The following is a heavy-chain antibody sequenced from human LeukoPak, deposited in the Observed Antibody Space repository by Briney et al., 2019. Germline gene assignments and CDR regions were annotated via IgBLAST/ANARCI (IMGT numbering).Heavy chain of an antibody. D-gene: IGHD3-22*01. CDR3: ARSGRYCYDSSGYYVPSEPLDY. CDR1: GGSFSGYY. CDR2: INHSGST. V-gene: IGHV4-34*01. J-gene: IGHJ4*02. Sequence: SETLSLTCAVYGGSFSGYYWSWICQPPGKGLEWIGEINHSGSTNYNPSLKSRVTISVDTSKNQFSLKLSSVTAADTAVYYCARSGRYCYDSSGYYVPSEPLDYWGQGTLVTVSS.